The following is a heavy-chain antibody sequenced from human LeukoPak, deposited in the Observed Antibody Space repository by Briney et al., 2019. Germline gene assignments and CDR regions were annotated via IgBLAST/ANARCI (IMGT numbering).Heavy chain of an antibody. CDR1: GGSISSYY. Sequence: SETLSLTCTVSGGSISSYYWSWIRQPPGKGLEWIGYIYYSGSINYNPSLKSRVTISVDTSKNQFSLKLSSVTAADTAVYYCARGLWGPYYFDYWGQGTLVTVSS. V-gene: IGHV4-59*01. D-gene: IGHD2-21*01. CDR2: IYYSGSI. CDR3: ARGLWGPYYFDY. J-gene: IGHJ4*02.